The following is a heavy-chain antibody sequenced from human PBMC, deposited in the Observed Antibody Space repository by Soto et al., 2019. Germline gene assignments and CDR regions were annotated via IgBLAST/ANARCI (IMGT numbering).Heavy chain of an antibody. D-gene: IGHD3-22*01. CDR2: ISPDGSDT. V-gene: IGHV3-74*01. J-gene: IGHJ4*02. Sequence: EVQLVESGGGLVQPGGSLRLSCAASGFTFSSYWMHWVRQAPGEGLVWVSRISPDGSDTLYSDSVKGRFTISRDNAKNTVELQMNSMRAEGTAIYFGAGMILGNPDYWGQGTLVTVSS. CDR1: GFTFSSYW. CDR3: AGMILGNPDY.